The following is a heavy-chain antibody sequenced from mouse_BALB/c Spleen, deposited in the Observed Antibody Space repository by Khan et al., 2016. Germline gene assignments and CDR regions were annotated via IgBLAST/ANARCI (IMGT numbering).Heavy chain of an antibody. J-gene: IGHJ3*01. CDR2: IWGDGST. CDR1: GFSLTGFS. CDR3: ASYYDYDGGFAY. Sequence: VQLQESGPGLVAPSQSLSITCTVSGFSLTGFSVNWVRQPPGKGLEWLGMIWGDGSTDYNSALKSRLSISKDNSKSQVFLKMNSLQTDDTAMYYCASYYDYDGGFAYWGQGTLVTVSA. D-gene: IGHD2-4*01. V-gene: IGHV2-6-7*01.